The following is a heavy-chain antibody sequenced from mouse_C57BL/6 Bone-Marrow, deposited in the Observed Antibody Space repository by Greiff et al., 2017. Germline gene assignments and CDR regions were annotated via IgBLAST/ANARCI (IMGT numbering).Heavy chain of an antibody. Sequence: VKVVESGAELARPGASVKLSCKASGYTFTSSGISWVQQRTGQGLEWIGELYPRSGNTYYNEKFKGKATLTADKSSSTAYMELRSLTSEDSAVYFCARGDYGNYDAMDYGGQGTSVTVSS. V-gene: IGHV1-81*01. CDR2: LYPRSGNT. CDR1: GYTFTSSG. J-gene: IGHJ4*01. D-gene: IGHD2-1*01. CDR3: ARGDYGNYDAMDY.